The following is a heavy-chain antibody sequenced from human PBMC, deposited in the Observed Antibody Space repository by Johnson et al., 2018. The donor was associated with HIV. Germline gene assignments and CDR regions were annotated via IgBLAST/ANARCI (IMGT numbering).Heavy chain of an antibody. CDR2: ISYDGSNK. CDR3: ARSRGPMRKDAFDI. J-gene: IGHJ3*02. CDR1: GFTFSSYA. V-gene: IGHV3-30-3*01. Sequence: VQLVESGGGVVQPGRSLRLSCAASGFTFSSYAMHWVRQAPGKGLEWVAVISYDGSNKYYADSVKGRFTISRDNSKNTLYLQMNSLRAEDTAVYYCARSRGPMRKDAFDIWGQGTKVTVSA. D-gene: IGHD3-10*01.